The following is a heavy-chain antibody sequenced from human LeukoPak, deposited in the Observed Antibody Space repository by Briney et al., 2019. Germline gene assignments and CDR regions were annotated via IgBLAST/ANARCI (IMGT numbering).Heavy chain of an antibody. CDR3: AIGGTLQAVAGWIDY. CDR1: GLTFSNYV. CDR2: IVGGALT. D-gene: IGHD6-19*01. J-gene: IGHJ4*02. Sequence: GGSLRVPFAAFGLTFSNYVMSWVGQAPGKGLDLVAAIVGGALTYYADYVKGRFTISSDKSKNTLYLQMDSLRADDTPLYFCAIGGTLQAVAGWIDYWGQGTLVTVS. V-gene: IGHV3-23*01.